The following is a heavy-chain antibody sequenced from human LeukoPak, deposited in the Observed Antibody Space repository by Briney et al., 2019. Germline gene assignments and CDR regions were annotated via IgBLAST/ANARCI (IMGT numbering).Heavy chain of an antibody. V-gene: IGHV4-59*01. CDR3: ARVSARAHDFWSGYYYYYYYMDV. J-gene: IGHJ6*03. CDR1: GGSISSYY. CDR2: IYYSGST. Sequence: PSETLSLTCTVSGGSISSYYWSWIRQPPGKGLEWIGYIYYSGSTNYNPSLKSRVTISVDTSKNQFSLKLSSVTAAAPAVYYCARVSARAHDFWSGYYYYYYYMDVWGKGTTVTVSS. D-gene: IGHD3-3*01.